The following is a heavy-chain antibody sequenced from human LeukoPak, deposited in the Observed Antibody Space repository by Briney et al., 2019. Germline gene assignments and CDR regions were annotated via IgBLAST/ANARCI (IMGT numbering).Heavy chain of an antibody. D-gene: IGHD1-14*01. J-gene: IGHJ5*02. CDR1: GFAFNSYA. CDR2: IRDSGGST. CDR3: ARGSGINHYNWFDP. V-gene: IGHV3-23*01. Sequence: PGRSLRLSCAVSGFAFNSYAMHWVRQAPGKGLEWVSGIRDSGGSTFYADSVKGRFTISRDNSKNTLSLQMSSLRADDTALYYCARGSGINHYNWFDPWGQGTLVTVSS.